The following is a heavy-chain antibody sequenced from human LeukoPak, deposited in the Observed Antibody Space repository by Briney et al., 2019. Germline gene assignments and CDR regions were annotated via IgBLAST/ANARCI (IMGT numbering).Heavy chain of an antibody. CDR1: GFTFSSYS. CDR2: ISSSSSYI. Sequence: GGSLRLSCAASGFTFSSYSMNWVRQAPGKGLEWVSSISSSSSYIYYADSVKGRFTISRDNAKNSLYLQMNSLRAEDTAVYYYDVTFCRGIQLWLRDYWGQGTLVTVSS. CDR3: DVTFCRGIQLWLRDY. V-gene: IGHV3-21*01. J-gene: IGHJ4*02. D-gene: IGHD5-18*01.